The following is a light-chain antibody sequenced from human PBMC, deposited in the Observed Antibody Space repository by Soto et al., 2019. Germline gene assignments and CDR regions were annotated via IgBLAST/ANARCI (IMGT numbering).Light chain of an antibody. V-gene: IGKV1-5*01. J-gene: IGKJ4*01. CDR2: DAS. CDR3: HHYNSYSGT. Sequence: DIQMTQSPSTLSASVGDRVTITCRASQSISSWLAWYQQKPGKAPKLLIYDASSLESGVPSRFSGSGSGTEFTLTISSLQPDDFAAYYCHHYNSYSGTFGGGTKVEIK. CDR1: QSISSW.